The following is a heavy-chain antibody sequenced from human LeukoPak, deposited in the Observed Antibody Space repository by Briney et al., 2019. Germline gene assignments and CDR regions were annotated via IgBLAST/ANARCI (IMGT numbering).Heavy chain of an antibody. D-gene: IGHD2-2*01. Sequence: SETLSLTCTVSGGSISSGDYYWSWIRQPPGKGLEWIGYIYYSGSTYYNPSLKSRVTISVDTSKNQFSLKLSSVTAADTAVYYCARDQVVPAALDYWGQGTLVTVSS. V-gene: IGHV4-30-4*01. CDR3: ARDQVVPAALDY. J-gene: IGHJ4*02. CDR2: IYYSGST. CDR1: GGSISSGDYY.